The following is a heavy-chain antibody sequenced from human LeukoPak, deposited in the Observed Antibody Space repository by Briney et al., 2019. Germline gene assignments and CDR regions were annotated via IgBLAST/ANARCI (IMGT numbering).Heavy chain of an antibody. CDR3: ARIACSSSSCTYSGRRRVRGGSLDP. D-gene: IGHD2-2*01. Sequence: GASVTVSCKASGYTFNTYGITWVRQAPGHGLEWMGWISSYNGNTSYAAKVQGRITMTKDTSASTAYLELRSLRSDDTAVYYCARIACSSSSCTYSGRRRVRGGSLDPWGQGTPVTVSS. CDR1: GYTFNTYG. CDR2: ISSYNGNT. V-gene: IGHV1-18*01. J-gene: IGHJ5*02.